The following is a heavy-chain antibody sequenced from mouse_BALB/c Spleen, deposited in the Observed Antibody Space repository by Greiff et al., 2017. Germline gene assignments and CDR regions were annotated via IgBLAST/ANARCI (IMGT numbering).Heavy chain of an antibody. CDR1: GFSLTSYG. CDR3: ARDLNYGNFRYFDV. D-gene: IGHD2-1*01. V-gene: IGHV2-9*02. J-gene: IGHJ1*01. CDR2: IWAGGST. Sequence: VNVVESGPGLVAPSQSLSITCTVSGFSLTSYGVHWVRQPPGKGLEWLGVIWAGGSTNYNSALMSRLSISKDNSKSQVFLKMNSLQTDDTAMYYCARDLNYGNFRYFDVWGAGTTVTVSS.